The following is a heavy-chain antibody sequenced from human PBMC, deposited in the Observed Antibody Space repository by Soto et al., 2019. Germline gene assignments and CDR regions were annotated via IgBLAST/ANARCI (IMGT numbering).Heavy chain of an antibody. CDR1: GFTFSSYS. Sequence: KPGGSLRLSCAASGFTFSSYSMNWVRQAPGKGLEWVSSISSSSSYIYYADSVKGRFTISRDNAKNSLYLQMNSLRAEDTAVYYCARDPEGPRYCSGGSCYLDYWGQGTLVTVSS. D-gene: IGHD2-15*01. CDR3: ARDPEGPRYCSGGSCYLDY. V-gene: IGHV3-21*01. J-gene: IGHJ4*02. CDR2: ISSSSSYI.